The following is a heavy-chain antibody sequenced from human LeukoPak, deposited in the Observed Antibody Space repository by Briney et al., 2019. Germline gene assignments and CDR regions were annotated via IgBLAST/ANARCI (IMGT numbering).Heavy chain of an antibody. Sequence: SSETLSLTCTVSGVSISSYYWSWIRQPAGKGLEWIGRIYTSGSTNYNPSLKSRVTTSVDTSKNQFSLKLTSVTAADTAVYYCARDTYYSGYYYYYMDVWGKGTTVTVSS. D-gene: IGHD3-10*01. CDR3: ARDTYYSGYYYYYMDV. CDR2: IYTSGST. CDR1: GVSISSYY. V-gene: IGHV4-4*07. J-gene: IGHJ6*03.